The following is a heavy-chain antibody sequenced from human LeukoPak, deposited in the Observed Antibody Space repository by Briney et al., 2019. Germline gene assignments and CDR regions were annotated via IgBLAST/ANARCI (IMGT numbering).Heavy chain of an antibody. D-gene: IGHD3-22*01. V-gene: IGHV3-23*01. CDR1: GFTFSTFA. J-gene: IGHJ4*02. CDR3: ARDYMGYYDSSGFGY. CDR2: ISDTGDSP. Sequence: GGSLRLSCAASGFTFSTFAMSWVRQAPGKGLEWVSSISDTGDSPYYADSMQGRLTISRDNSKNTLYLQMNSLRAEDTAVYYCARDYMGYYDSSGFGYWGQGTLVTVSS.